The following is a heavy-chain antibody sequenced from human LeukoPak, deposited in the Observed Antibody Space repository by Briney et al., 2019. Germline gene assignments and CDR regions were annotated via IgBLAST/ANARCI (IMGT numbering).Heavy chain of an antibody. Sequence: GASVKVSCKASGYTFTSYDINWVRQATGQGLEWMGWMNPNSGNTGYAQKFQGRVTITRNTSISTAYMELSSLRSEDTAVYYCARGLGPLHGGNVYFQHWGQGTLVTVSS. CDR3: ARGLGPLHGGNVYFQH. V-gene: IGHV1-8*03. CDR2: MNPNSGNT. CDR1: GYTFTSYD. D-gene: IGHD4-23*01. J-gene: IGHJ1*01.